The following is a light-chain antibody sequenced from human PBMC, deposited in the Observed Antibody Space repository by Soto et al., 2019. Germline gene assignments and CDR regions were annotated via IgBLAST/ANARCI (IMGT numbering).Light chain of an antibody. Sequence: EIVLTQSPGTRSLSPWERATLSCRASQRVNYNYLAWDQQKPGQAPRLLIYSASNRVIGIPDMFSASGSGTEFTLTNSRRDPQDFAVYFCQQYSGPPFTFGQGTKLQIK. J-gene: IGKJ2*01. CDR2: SAS. V-gene: IGKV3-20*01. CDR1: QRVNYNY. CDR3: QQYSGPPFT.